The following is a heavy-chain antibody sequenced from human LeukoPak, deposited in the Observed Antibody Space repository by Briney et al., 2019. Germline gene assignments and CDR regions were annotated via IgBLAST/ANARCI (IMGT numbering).Heavy chain of an antibody. CDR3: ARGGLVASEAPDYYYYYMDV. J-gene: IGHJ6*03. D-gene: IGHD2-15*01. V-gene: IGHV7-4-1*02. Sequence: RASVKVSCKASGYTFTSYAMNWVRQAPGQGLEWMGWINANTGNPTYAQGFTGRFVFSLDTSVSTAYLQISSLKAEDTAVYYCARGGLVASEAPDYYYYYMDVWGKGTTVTVFS. CDR2: INANTGNP. CDR1: GYTFTSYA.